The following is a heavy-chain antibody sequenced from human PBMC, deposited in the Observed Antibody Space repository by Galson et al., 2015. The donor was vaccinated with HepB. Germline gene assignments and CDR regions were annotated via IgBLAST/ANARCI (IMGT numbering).Heavy chain of an antibody. CDR2: ISYDETYR. CDR1: GFIFTNHA. J-gene: IGHJ4*02. V-gene: IGHV3-30-3*01. CDR3: ARDIGVGGTLGVPDC. D-gene: IGHD1-26*01. Sequence: SLRLSCAASGFIFTNHAMHWIRQAPGKPLEFVAAISYDETYRPDADSAKGRFTISRDNSKNMLYLQMNSLRVEDTAMYYCARDIGVGGTLGVPDCWGQGALVTVSS.